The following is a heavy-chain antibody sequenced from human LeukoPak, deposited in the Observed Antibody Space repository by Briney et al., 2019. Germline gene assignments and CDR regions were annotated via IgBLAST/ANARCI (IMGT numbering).Heavy chain of an antibody. Sequence: ASVKLSCTASGYTFTRYYMHWVRQAPGQRLEWWGWINPNSGGTNYSQKLQGTVTMTRDTSISTAYMELSRLRSDDTAVYYCARDSGGTVYDFWSGYYAPEFDLWGEGTLLTVPS. J-gene: IGHJ5*02. CDR1: GYTFTRYY. D-gene: IGHD3-3*01. CDR3: ARDSGGTVYDFWSGYYAPEFDL. CDR2: INPNSGGT. V-gene: IGHV1-2*02.